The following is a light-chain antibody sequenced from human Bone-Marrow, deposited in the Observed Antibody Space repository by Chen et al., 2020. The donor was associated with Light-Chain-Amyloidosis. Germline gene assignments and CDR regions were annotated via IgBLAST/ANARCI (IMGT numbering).Light chain of an antibody. Sequence: SYYLTHPPSVSVSPGQTARITCFGDVLPKQYAYWYQQKPGQAPLLVIYEDSERPSGIPDRFSGSSSGTTVTLTISGVQAEDEADYYCQSADSSGSHVFGTGTKVTVL. CDR1: VLPKQY. CDR3: QSADSSGSHV. J-gene: IGLJ1*01. V-gene: IGLV3-25*03. CDR2: EDS.